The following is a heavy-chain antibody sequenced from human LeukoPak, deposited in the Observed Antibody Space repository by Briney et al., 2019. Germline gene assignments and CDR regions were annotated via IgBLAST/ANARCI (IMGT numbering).Heavy chain of an antibody. D-gene: IGHD3-10*01. CDR2: IYYSGST. CDR1: GGSISSYY. V-gene: IGHV4-59*08. CDR3: ARHSMVRGVIDY. J-gene: IGHJ4*02. Sequence: SETLSLTCTVSGGSISSYYWSWIRQPPGKGLEWIGYIYYSGSTNYNPSLKSRVTISVDTSKNQFSLKLSSVTAADTAVYYCARHSMVRGVIDYWGQGTLVTVSS.